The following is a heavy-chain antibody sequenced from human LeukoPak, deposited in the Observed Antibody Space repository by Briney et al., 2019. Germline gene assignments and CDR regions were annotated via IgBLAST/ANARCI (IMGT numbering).Heavy chain of an antibody. Sequence: ASVKVSCKASGYTFTSYGISWVRQAPGQGLEWMGWISAYNGNTNYAQKLQGRVTMTTDTSTSTAYMELRSLRSDDTAVYYCARGTIAARHVFLGRVWFDPWGQGTLVTVSS. CDR2: ISAYNGNT. CDR3: ARGTIAARHVFLGRVWFDP. J-gene: IGHJ5*02. D-gene: IGHD6-6*01. CDR1: GYTFTSYG. V-gene: IGHV1-18*01.